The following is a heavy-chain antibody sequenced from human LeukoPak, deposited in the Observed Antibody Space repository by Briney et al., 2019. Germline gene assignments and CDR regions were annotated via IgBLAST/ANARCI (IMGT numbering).Heavy chain of an antibody. CDR1: GFTFNNYN. J-gene: IGHJ6*04. CDR2: LTTTSSYI. CDR3: AELGITMIGGV. Sequence: GGPLRLSCAASGFTFNNYNMNWFRKTPGNGLEWVSSLTTTSSYIFYADSVKGRFTISRDNAKNSLYLQMNSLRAEDTAVYYCAELGITMIGGVWGKGTTVTISS. D-gene: IGHD3-10*02. V-gene: IGHV3-21*06.